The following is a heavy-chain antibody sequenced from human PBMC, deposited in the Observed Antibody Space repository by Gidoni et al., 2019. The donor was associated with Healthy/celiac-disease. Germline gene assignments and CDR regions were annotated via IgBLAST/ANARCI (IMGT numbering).Heavy chain of an antibody. CDR3: ARDAIAVAAYWYFDL. CDR1: GFNFSSYW. V-gene: IGHV3-7*01. J-gene: IGHJ2*01. Sequence: EVQLVEYGGALVQPGGSLRLSCAATGFNFSSYWRSWVRQAPGKGLEWVAIIKQDGSEKYYVDSVKGRFTISRDNAKNSLYLQMNSLRAEDTAVYYCARDAIAVAAYWYFDLWGRGTLVTVSS. CDR2: IKQDGSEK. D-gene: IGHD6-19*01.